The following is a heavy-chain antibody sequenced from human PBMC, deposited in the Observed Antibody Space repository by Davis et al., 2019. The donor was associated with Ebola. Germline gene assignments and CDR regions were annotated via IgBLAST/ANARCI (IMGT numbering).Heavy chain of an antibody. D-gene: IGHD4-23*01. Sequence: PSETLSLTCAVYGGSFSGYYWSWIRQPPGKGLEWIGYIYYSGSTNYNPSLKSRVTISVDTSKNQFSLKLSSVTAADTAVYYCARVSDYGYGGKDYFDYWGQGTLVTVSS. J-gene: IGHJ4*02. V-gene: IGHV4-59*01. CDR1: GGSFSGYY. CDR2: IYYSGST. CDR3: ARVSDYGYGGKDYFDY.